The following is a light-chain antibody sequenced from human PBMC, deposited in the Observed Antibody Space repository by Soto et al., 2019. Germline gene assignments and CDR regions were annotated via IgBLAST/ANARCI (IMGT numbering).Light chain of an antibody. CDR1: QSVITRY. CDR3: QQYDNSPPMYT. CDR2: AAS. Sequence: EIVLTQSPGTLSLSPGDRATLSCRASQSVITRYLAWYQQKPGQAPRLLIYAASRRATGVPDRFSGSGSGTDFTLTISRLEPEDFAVYYCQQYDNSPPMYTFGQGTKLEIK. V-gene: IGKV3-20*01. J-gene: IGKJ2*01.